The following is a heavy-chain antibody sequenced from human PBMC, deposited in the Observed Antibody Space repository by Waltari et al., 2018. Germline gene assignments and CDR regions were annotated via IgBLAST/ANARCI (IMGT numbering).Heavy chain of an antibody. D-gene: IGHD1-1*01. Sequence: QVQLQESGPGLVTPSETLSLTCAVSGYSLRSGYYWGWIRQPPGKGLEWIGSIYHSGSTYYNPSLKSRVTISVDTSKNQFSLKLSSVTAADTAVYYCARRGTTRAFDIWGQGTMVTVSS. CDR2: IYHSGST. V-gene: IGHV4-38-2*01. CDR3: ARRGTTRAFDI. CDR1: GYSLRSGYY. J-gene: IGHJ3*02.